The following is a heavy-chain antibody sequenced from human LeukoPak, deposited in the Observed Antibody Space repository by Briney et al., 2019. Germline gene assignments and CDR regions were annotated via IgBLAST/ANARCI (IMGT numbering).Heavy chain of an antibody. V-gene: IGHV1-69*06. CDR3: ARTQLYDFWSGYYGDAFDI. CDR1: GGTFSSYA. CDR2: IIPIFGTA. J-gene: IGHJ3*02. D-gene: IGHD3-3*01. Sequence: SVKVSCKASGGTFSSYAISWVRQAPGQGLEWMGGIIPIFGTANYAQKFQGRVTITADKSTSTAYMELSSLRSEDTAVYYCARTQLYDFWSGYYGDAFDIWGQGTMVTVSS.